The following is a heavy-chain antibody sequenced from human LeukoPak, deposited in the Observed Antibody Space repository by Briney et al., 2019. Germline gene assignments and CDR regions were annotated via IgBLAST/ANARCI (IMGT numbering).Heavy chain of an antibody. Sequence: GGSLRLSCAASGFTFSSYSMSWVRQAPGKGLEWVSSLTSSSSYIYYADSVRGRFTISRDNAKNTLYLQMNSLRAEDTAMYYCVRAVGGNDGRTFGYWAQGTLVTVSS. CDR3: VRAVGGNDGRTFGY. J-gene: IGHJ4*02. CDR1: GFTFSSYS. V-gene: IGHV3-21*01. CDR2: LTSSSSYI. D-gene: IGHD3-3*01.